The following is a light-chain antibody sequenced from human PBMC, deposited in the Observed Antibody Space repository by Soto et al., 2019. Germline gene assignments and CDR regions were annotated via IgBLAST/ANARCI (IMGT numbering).Light chain of an antibody. CDR2: DTS. Sequence: EIVLTQSPGTLSLSVGERVTLSCRASQSVSSYLAWYQQTPGQAPRLLIYDTSNRATGTPDRFSGSGSGTAFTITISRLEPEDFTVYYCQQYGSSPLTFGGGTTVEIK. CDR3: QQYGSSPLT. J-gene: IGKJ4*01. CDR1: QSVSSY. V-gene: IGKV3-20*01.